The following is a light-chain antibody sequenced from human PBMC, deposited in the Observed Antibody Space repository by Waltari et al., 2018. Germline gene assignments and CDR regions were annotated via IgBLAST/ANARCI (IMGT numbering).Light chain of an antibody. J-gene: IGKJ1*01. CDR2: KAS. CDR1: QTISNW. CDR3: HQYNAYPWT. Sequence: DVQMTKSTSTLAASVGDRVTITCRASQTISNWLAWYQQKPGKAPTLLIYKASSLQGGVPSRFSGSGSGAEFTLTISSLQPDDFATYYCHQYNAYPWTFGQGTKVEIK. V-gene: IGKV1-5*03.